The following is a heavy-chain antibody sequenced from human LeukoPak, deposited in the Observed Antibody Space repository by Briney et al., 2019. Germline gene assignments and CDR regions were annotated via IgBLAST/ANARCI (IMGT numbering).Heavy chain of an antibody. CDR1: GFTFSSYS. V-gene: IGHV3-21*01. J-gene: IGHJ6*03. D-gene: IGHD3-3*01. Sequence: GGSLRLSCAASGFTFSSYSMNWVRQAPGKGLEWVSSISSSSSYIYYADSVKGRFTISRDNAKNSLYLQMNSLRAEDTAVYYCARAPSKYDFWSGYHYYYLDVWGKGTTVTVSS. CDR3: ARAPSKYDFWSGYHYYYLDV. CDR2: ISSSSSYI.